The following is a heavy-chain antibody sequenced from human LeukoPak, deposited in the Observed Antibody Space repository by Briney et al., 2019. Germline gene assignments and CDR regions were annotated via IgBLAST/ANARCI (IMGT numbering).Heavy chain of an antibody. Sequence: GGSLRLSYAASGFTFTNYWMSWVRQAPGKGLEWVANIKQDGSEKYHVDSVKGRFTISRDNAKSSLYLQMNSLRAEDTAVYYCARGGGDFWSAYYSGYYFDYWGQGTLVTVSS. CDR3: ARGGGDFWSAYYSGYYFDY. CDR2: IKQDGSEK. D-gene: IGHD3-3*01. CDR1: GFTFTNYW. V-gene: IGHV3-7*01. J-gene: IGHJ4*02.